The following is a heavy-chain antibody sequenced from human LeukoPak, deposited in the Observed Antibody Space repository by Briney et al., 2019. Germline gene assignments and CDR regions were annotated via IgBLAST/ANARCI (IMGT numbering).Heavy chain of an antibody. CDR1: GGSISSYY. Sequence: SETLSLTCTVSGGSISSYYWSWIRQPPGKGLEWIGYIYYSGSTNYNPSLKSRVTISVDTSKNQFSPKLSSVTAADTAVYYCARVDIVASGLSYYYYMDVWGKGTTVTVSS. CDR2: IYYSGST. V-gene: IGHV4-59*01. CDR3: ARVDIVASGLSYYYYMDV. D-gene: IGHD5-12*01. J-gene: IGHJ6*03.